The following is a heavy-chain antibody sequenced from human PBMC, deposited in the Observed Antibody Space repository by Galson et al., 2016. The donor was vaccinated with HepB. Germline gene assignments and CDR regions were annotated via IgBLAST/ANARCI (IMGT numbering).Heavy chain of an antibody. V-gene: IGHV4-39*01. CDR3: ARSRSVTFYYDSRGLATYFYAMDV. Sequence: ETLSLTCSVSGGFISSSSYFWAWIRQSPGKGLEWLGSSFYNGSTHYSPSLKSRVTMSVDTAKSQFLLRLNSVTAADTAVYYCARSRSVTFYYDSRGLATYFYAMDVWGQGTTVSVSS. J-gene: IGHJ6*02. CDR1: GGFISSSSYF. D-gene: IGHD3-22*01. CDR2: SFYNGST.